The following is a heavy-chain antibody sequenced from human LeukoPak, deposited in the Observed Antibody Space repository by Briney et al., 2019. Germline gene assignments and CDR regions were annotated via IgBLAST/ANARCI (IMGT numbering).Heavy chain of an antibody. CDR2: INPSGGST. V-gene: IGHV1-46*01. J-gene: IGHJ3*02. D-gene: IGHD2-2*01. Sequence: ASVKVSCKASGYTFTSYYMHWVRQAPRQGVEWMGIINPSGGSTSYAQKFQGRVTMTRDMSTSTVYMELSSLRSEDTAVYYCARTGVVVPAAKADAFDIWGEATMVTVSS. CDR3: ARTGVVVPAAKADAFDI. CDR1: GYTFTSYY.